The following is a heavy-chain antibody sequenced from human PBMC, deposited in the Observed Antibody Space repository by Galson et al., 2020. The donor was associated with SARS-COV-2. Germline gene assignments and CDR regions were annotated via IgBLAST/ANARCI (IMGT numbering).Heavy chain of an antibody. CDR3: ARGRQLVLSWLITSGAFDI. Sequence: SETLSLTCAVYGGSFSGYYWSWIRQPPGKGLEWIGEINHSGSTNYNPSLKSRVTISVDTSKNQFSLKLSSVTAADTAVYYCARGRQLVLSWLITSGAFDIWGQGTMVTVSS. J-gene: IGHJ3*02. V-gene: IGHV4-34*01. CDR2: INHSGST. D-gene: IGHD6-6*01. CDR1: GGSFSGYY.